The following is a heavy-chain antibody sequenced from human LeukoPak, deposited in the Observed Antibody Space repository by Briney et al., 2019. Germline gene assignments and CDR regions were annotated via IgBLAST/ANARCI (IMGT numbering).Heavy chain of an antibody. CDR1: GGSFSGYY. CDR2: INHSGST. V-gene: IGHV4-34*01. CDR3: ARDQRDDSSGYYYYLAY. Sequence: PSETLSLTCAVYGGSFSGYYWSWIRQPPGKGLEWIGEINHSGSTNYNPSLKSRVTISVDTSKNQFSLKLSSVTAADTAVYYCARDQRDDSSGYYYYLAYWGQGTLVTVSS. J-gene: IGHJ4*02. D-gene: IGHD3-22*01.